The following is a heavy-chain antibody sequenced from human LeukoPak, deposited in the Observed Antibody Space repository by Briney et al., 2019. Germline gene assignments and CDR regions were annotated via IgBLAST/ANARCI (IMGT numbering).Heavy chain of an antibody. Sequence: GGSLRLSWAASGSTFSSHTMNWVRQAPGKGLEWISYISSTSSVIYYADSVKGRFTISRDNAKSSLYLQMNSLRAEDTAVYYCARGLGYSSSWYSMASLYHENYYGMDVWGQGTTVTVSS. D-gene: IGHD6-13*01. CDR3: ARGLGYSSSWYSMASLYHENYYGMDV. CDR1: GSTFSSHT. J-gene: IGHJ6*02. CDR2: ISSTSSVI. V-gene: IGHV3-48*04.